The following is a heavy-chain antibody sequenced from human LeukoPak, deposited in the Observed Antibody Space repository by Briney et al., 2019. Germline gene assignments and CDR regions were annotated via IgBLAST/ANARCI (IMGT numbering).Heavy chain of an antibody. J-gene: IGHJ4*02. D-gene: IGHD2-2*01. CDR1: GYSSTSYW. V-gene: IGHV5-51*01. Sequence: GESLKISCKGSGYSSTSYWIGWVRQMPGKGLEWMGIIYPGDSDTRYSPSFQGQVTISADKSISTAYLQWSSLKASDTAMYYCARGDCSSTSCYPGEFDYWGQGTLVTVSS. CDR2: IYPGDSDT. CDR3: ARGDCSSTSCYPGEFDY.